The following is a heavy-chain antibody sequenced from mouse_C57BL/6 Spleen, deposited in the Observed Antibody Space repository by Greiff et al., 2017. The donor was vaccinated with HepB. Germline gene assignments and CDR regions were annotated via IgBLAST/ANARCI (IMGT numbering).Heavy chain of an antibody. Sequence: QVQLQQPGAELVRPGSSVKLSCKASGYTFTSYWMHWVKQSPIQGLEWIGNIDPSDSETHYNQKFKDKATLTVDKSSSTAYMQLSSLTSEDSAVYYCAIYYYGSSGYWGQGTTLTVSS. CDR3: AIYYYGSSGY. D-gene: IGHD1-1*01. J-gene: IGHJ2*01. CDR1: GYTFTSYW. CDR2: IDPSDSET. V-gene: IGHV1-52*01.